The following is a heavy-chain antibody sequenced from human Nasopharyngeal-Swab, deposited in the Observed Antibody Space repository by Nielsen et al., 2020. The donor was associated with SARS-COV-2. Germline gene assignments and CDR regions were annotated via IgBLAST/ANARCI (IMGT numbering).Heavy chain of an antibody. CDR1: GFTFSSYS. CDR2: ISSSSYI. J-gene: IGHJ6*03. V-gene: IGHV3-21*01. D-gene: IGHD6-13*01. CDR3: ARVGGIAAAGTSYYYYMDV. Sequence: GESLKISCAASGFTFSSYSMNWVRQAPGKGLEWVSSISSSSYIYYADSVKGRFTISRDNAKNSLYLQMNSLRAEDTAVYYCARVGGIAAAGTSYYYYMDVWGKGTTVTVSS.